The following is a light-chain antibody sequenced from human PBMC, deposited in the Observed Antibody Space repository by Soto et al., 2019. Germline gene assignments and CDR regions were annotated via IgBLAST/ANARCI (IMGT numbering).Light chain of an antibody. J-gene: IGKJ1*01. Sequence: EIVLTQSPGTLSLSPGERTTLSCRASQSISSSYLAWYQQKPGQAPRLLVYGASSRATGIPDRFSGSGSGTDFTLTISRLEPEYFALYDCQQYSSLFWTRGQGTKVAI. CDR2: GAS. CDR1: QSISSSY. CDR3: QQYSSLFWT. V-gene: IGKV3-20*01.